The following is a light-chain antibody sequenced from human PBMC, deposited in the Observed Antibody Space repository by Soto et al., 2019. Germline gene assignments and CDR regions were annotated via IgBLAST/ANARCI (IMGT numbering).Light chain of an antibody. V-gene: IGKV3-20*01. CDR3: QQYGSSYPWT. Sequence: EIVLTQSPATLSLSPGERATLSYRASQSVSSYLAWYQQKPGQAPRLLIYDASNRATGIPDRFSGSGSGTDFTLTIRRLEPEDFAVYYCQQYGSSYPWTFGQGTKVDIK. CDR1: QSVSSY. J-gene: IGKJ1*01. CDR2: DAS.